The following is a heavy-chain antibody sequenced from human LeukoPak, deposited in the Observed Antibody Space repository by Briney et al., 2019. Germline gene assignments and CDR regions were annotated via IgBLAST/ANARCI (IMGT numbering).Heavy chain of an antibody. D-gene: IGHD1-26*01. CDR1: GFTFSSYA. V-gene: IGHV3-23*01. J-gene: IGHJ4*02. Sequence: GGSLRLSCAASGFTFSSYAISWVRQAPGKGLEWVSAISGSGGSTYYADSVRGRFTISRDNSKNTLYLQMNSLRAEDTAVYYCANYVSGYSGSSLTGYFDYWGQGTLVTVSS. CDR3: ANYVSGYSGSSLTGYFDY. CDR2: ISGSGGST.